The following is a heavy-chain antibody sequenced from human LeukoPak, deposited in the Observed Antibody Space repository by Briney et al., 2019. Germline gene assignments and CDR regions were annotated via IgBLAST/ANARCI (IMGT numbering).Heavy chain of an antibody. CDR1: VYPVTLYG. V-gene: IGHV1-18*01. CDR2: ISGYNGNT. J-gene: IGHJ4*02. CDR3: ARDNSATSDCSSSSCYHFDY. Sequence: ASVNVSCKAFVYPVTLYGITWVRQAPGQGLEWLGWISGYNGNTNYAQKVQGRVTMTTDTSTRTALMVLRSLRSDDTAMYYRARDNSATSDCSSSSCYHFDYWGQGTLVTVSS. D-gene: IGHD2-15*01.